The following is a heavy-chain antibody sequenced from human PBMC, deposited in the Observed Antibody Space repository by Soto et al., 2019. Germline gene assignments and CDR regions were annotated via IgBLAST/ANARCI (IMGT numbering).Heavy chain of an antibody. CDR2: IIPIFGTA. J-gene: IGHJ5*02. V-gene: IGHV1-69*06. CDR1: GGTFSSYA. Sequence: VSCKASGGTFSSYAISWVRQAPGQGLEWMGGIIPIFGTANYAQKFQGRVTITADKSTSTAYMELSSLRSEDTAVYYCARDSEYYDILTGQSRSWFDPWGQGTLVTVSS. D-gene: IGHD3-9*01. CDR3: ARDSEYYDILTGQSRSWFDP.